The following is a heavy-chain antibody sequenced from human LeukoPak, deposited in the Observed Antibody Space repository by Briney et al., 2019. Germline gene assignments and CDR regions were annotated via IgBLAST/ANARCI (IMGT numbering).Heavy chain of an antibody. CDR1: GYTFTSYD. CDR2: IKPSGGST. J-gene: IGHJ5*02. CDR3: ARDPRYGSGQTWFDP. D-gene: IGHD3-10*01. V-gene: IGHV1-46*01. Sequence: ASVKVSCTASGYTFTSYDMHWVRQAPGQGLEWMGIIKPSGGSTNYAQKLQGRVTMTRDTSTSTVYMELSSLRSEDTAVYYCARDPRYGSGQTWFDPWGQGTLVTVSS.